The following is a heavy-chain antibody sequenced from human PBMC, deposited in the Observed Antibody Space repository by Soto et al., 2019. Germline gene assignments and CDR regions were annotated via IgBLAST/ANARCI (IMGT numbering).Heavy chain of an antibody. J-gene: IGHJ4*02. D-gene: IGHD6-6*01. CDR3: ARSLQYSSSSFDY. CDR1: GGSIDSGDYY. Sequence: SETLSLTCTVSGGSIDSGDYYWSWIRQPPGKGLEWIGYVYYSGSTNYNPSLKSRVTISVDTSKNQFSLKLSSVTAADTAVYYCARSLQYSSSSFDYWGQGTLVTVSA. V-gene: IGHV4-61*08. CDR2: VYYSGST.